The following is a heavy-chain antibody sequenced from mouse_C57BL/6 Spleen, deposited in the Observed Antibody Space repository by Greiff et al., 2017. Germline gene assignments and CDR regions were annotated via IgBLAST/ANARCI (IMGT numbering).Heavy chain of an antibody. D-gene: IGHD1-1*01. Sequence: EVQRVESGGGLVKPGGSLKLSCAASGFTFSDYGMHWVRQAPEKGLEWVAYISSGSSTIYYADTVKGRFTISRDNAKNTLFLQMTSLRSEDTAMYYCASASTVEHFDVWGTGTTVTVSS. V-gene: IGHV5-17*01. CDR2: ISSGSSTI. J-gene: IGHJ1*03. CDR3: ASASTVEHFDV. CDR1: GFTFSDYG.